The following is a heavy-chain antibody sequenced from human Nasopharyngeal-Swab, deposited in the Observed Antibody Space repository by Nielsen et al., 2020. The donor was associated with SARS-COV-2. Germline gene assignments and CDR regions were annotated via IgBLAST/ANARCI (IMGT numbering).Heavy chain of an antibody. J-gene: IGHJ4*02. CDR2: IWYDGSNK. D-gene: IGHD5-18*01. V-gene: IGHV3-33*01. Sequence: VRQAPGKGLEWVAVIWYDGSNKYYADSVKGRFTISRDSSKNMLYLQMNSLRAEDTAVYYCARVPGDTAMASDYWGQGTLVTVSS. CDR3: ARVPGDTAMASDY.